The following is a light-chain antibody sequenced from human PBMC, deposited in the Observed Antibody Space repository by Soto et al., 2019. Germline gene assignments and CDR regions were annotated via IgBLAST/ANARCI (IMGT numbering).Light chain of an antibody. Sequence: DIQMTQSPSSLSASVGDRVTITCRASQTISLFLNWYQQKPGKAPKLLIYGASTLQTGVPSRFSGSGSGTDFALTINSLQPEEFATYYCQQSYTSWTFGQGTKVEIK. V-gene: IGKV1-39*01. CDR3: QQSYTSWT. J-gene: IGKJ1*01. CDR1: QTISLF. CDR2: GAS.